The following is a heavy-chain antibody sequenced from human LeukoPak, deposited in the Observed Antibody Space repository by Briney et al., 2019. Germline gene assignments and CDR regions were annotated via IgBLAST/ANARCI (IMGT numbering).Heavy chain of an antibody. D-gene: IGHD5-18*01. CDR2: IYDSGTT. Sequence: PSETLSLTCTVSGGSISSYYWGWIRQPPGKGLEWIGYIYDSGTTYYNPSLKSRVTISRDTSKNQFSLKLSSVTAADTAVYYCARSLKNSYGYFDYWGQGTLVTVSS. CDR1: GGSISSYY. J-gene: IGHJ4*02. V-gene: IGHV4-59*06. CDR3: ARSLKNSYGYFDY.